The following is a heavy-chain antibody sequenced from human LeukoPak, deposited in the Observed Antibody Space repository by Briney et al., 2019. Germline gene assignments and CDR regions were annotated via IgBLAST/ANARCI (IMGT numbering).Heavy chain of an antibody. CDR3: ATWHDFWSGTVFDY. V-gene: IGHV3-43D*03. J-gene: IGHJ4*02. Sequence: PGGSLRLSCAASGFTFGDYAMHWVRQAPGKGLEWVSLISWDGGSTYYADSVKGRFTISRDNSKNSLYLQMSSLRAEDTALYYCATWHDFWSGTVFDYWGQGTLVTVSS. D-gene: IGHD3-3*01. CDR2: ISWDGGST. CDR1: GFTFGDYA.